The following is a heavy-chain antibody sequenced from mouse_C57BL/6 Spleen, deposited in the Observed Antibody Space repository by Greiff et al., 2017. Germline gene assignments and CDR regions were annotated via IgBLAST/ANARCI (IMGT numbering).Heavy chain of an antibody. V-gene: IGHV5-6*02. CDR3: ARRNYYGSSPYYYAMDY. D-gene: IGHD1-1*01. Sequence: EVKLMESGGDLVKPGGSLKLSCAASGFTFSSYGMSWVRQTPDQRLEWVATISRGGSYTYYPDSVKGRFTISRDNAKNTLYLQMSSLKSEDTAMYYCARRNYYGSSPYYYAMDYWGQGTSVTVSS. CDR1: GFTFSSYG. J-gene: IGHJ4*01. CDR2: ISRGGSYT.